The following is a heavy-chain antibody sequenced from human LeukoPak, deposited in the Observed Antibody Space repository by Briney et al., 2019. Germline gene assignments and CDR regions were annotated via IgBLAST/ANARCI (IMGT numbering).Heavy chain of an antibody. V-gene: IGHV5-51*01. D-gene: IGHD3-10*01. J-gene: IGHJ4*02. CDR3: ARRYYYGSGSYYTPYYFDY. Sequence: GESLKISCKGSGCSFTSYWIGWVRQMPGKGLEWMGIIYPGDSDTRYSPSFQGQVTISADKSISTAYLQWSSLKASDTAMYYCARRYYYGSGSYYTPYYFDYWGQGTLVTVSS. CDR1: GCSFTSYW. CDR2: IYPGDSDT.